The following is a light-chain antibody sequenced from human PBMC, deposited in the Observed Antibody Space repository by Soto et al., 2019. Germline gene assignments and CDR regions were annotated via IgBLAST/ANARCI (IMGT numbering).Light chain of an antibody. V-gene: IGKV3-20*01. J-gene: IGKJ1*01. CDR1: QSVSSSY. Sequence: VMTKSKGSMFLKPGARAPRPCRASQSVSSSYLAWYQQKPGQAPRLLIYGASSRATGIPDRFSVSGSGTDFTLSISGLEPGDFAVYYCQRYGSSLTFGEGTKVDI. CDR2: GAS. CDR3: QRYGSSLT.